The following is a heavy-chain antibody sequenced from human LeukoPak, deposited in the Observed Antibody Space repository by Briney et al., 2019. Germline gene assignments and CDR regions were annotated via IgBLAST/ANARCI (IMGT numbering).Heavy chain of an antibody. CDR1: GFTVSSNY. V-gene: IGHV3-66*04. CDR3: ARRFTMVRGVIIDDFAFDI. D-gene: IGHD3-10*01. CDR2: IYSGGST. Sequence: GSSLRLSCAASGFTVSSNYMSWVRQAPGKGLEWVSVIYSGGSTYYADSVKGRFTISRDNSKNTLYLQMNSLRAEDTAVYYCARRFTMVRGVIIDDFAFDIWGQGTMVTVSS. J-gene: IGHJ3*02.